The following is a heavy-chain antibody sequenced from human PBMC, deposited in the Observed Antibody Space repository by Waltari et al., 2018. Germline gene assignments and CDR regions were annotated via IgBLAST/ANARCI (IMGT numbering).Heavy chain of an antibody. J-gene: IGHJ6*02. Sequence: EVELVESGGAMVQPGGSLRVSCVASGFSLNGYEMNWVRQAPGKGPEWSSYISRGGGAIYYADSVKGRFTISRDNSKNSLYLQMDSLRVEDTAVYYCARNLGARYYYYGMDVWGLGTTVTVSS. CDR3: ARNLGARYYYYGMDV. CDR1: GFSLNGYE. CDR2: ISRGGGAI. V-gene: IGHV3-48*03. D-gene: IGHD1-26*01.